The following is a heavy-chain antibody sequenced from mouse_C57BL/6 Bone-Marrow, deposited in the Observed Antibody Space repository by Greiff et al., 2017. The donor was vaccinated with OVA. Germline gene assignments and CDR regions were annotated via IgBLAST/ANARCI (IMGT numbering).Heavy chain of an antibody. D-gene: IGHD2-1*01. J-gene: IGHJ2*01. CDR1: GFNIKDDY. CDR3: TSYGNFDY. V-gene: IGHV14-4*01. Sequence: VQLQQSGAELVRPGASVKLSCTASGFNIKDDYMHWVKQRPEQGLEWIGWIDPANGDTEYASKFQGKATITADTSSNTAYLQLSSLTSEDTAVYYGTSYGNFDYWGQGTTLTVSS. CDR2: IDPANGDT.